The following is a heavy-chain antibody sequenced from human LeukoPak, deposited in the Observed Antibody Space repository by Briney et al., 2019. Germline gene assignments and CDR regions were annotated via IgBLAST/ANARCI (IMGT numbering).Heavy chain of an antibody. CDR3: ATTRPYGTTWAGAFED. V-gene: IGHV3-23*01. J-gene: IGHJ4*02. D-gene: IGHD1-14*01. Sequence: GGSLRLSCAASGFILSSHGMSWVRQAPGKGLEWVSPVSSRSGTYYTDSMKGRFITSRDNSKNTLLLEMNNLRAEDTAVYYCATTRPYGTTWAGAFEDWGQGTPVTVSS. CDR1: GFILSSHG. CDR2: VSSRSGT.